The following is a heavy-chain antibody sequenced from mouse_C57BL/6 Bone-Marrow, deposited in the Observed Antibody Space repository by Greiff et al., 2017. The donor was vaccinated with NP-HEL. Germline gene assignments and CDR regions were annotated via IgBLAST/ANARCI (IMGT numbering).Heavy chain of an antibody. J-gene: IGHJ3*01. CDR1: GYTFTSYW. V-gene: IGHV1-59*01. CDR3: ATYYSNGAWFAY. CDR2: IDPSDSYT. Sequence: VQLQQPGAELVRPGTSVKLSCKASGYTFTSYWMHWVKQRPGQGLEWIGVIDPSDSYTNYNQKFKGKATLTVDTSSSTAYMQLSSLTSEDSAVYYCATYYSNGAWFAYWGQGTLVTVSA. D-gene: IGHD2-5*01.